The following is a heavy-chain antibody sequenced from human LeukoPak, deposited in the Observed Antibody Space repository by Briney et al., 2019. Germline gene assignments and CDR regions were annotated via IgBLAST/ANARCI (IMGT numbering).Heavy chain of an antibody. CDR2: ISSSGSTI. V-gene: IGHV3-11*04. CDR3: ARVYSSSSVYFDL. Sequence: PGGSLRLSCAASGFTFSDYYMSWIRQAPGKGLEWVSYISSSGSTIYYADSVKGRFTISRDNAKNSLYLQMNSLRAGDTSVYYCARVYSSSSVYFDLWGRGTLVTVSS. CDR1: GFTFSDYY. J-gene: IGHJ2*01. D-gene: IGHD6-13*01.